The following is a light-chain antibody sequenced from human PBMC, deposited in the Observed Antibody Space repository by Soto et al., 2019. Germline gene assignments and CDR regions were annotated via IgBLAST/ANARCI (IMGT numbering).Light chain of an antibody. CDR2: DAS. V-gene: IGKV3-11*01. J-gene: IGKJ1*01. Sequence: EIVLTQSPATLSLSPGERATLSCRASQSVSSFLGWYQQKPGQAPRLLIYDASTRAPGIPARFSGSGSGTDFTLTISCLEPEDFTVYYCQQRSSWTFGQGTKVEIK. CDR1: QSVSSF. CDR3: QQRSSWT.